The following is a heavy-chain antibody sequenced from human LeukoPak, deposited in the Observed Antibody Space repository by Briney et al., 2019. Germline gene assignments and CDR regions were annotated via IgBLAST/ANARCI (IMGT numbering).Heavy chain of an antibody. CDR1: GFPFSNYW. CDR3: ARDRGYSTFDN. J-gene: IGHJ5*02. CDR2: MKEDGGEI. Sequence: GGSLRLSCAASGFPFSNYWMSWVRQAPGKGLEWVSNMKEDGGEINYVDSVKGRFTISRDNAKNSLYLHMNSLRVAETAVYYCARDRGYSTFDNWGQGTLVTVSS. V-gene: IGHV3-7*03. D-gene: IGHD4-23*01.